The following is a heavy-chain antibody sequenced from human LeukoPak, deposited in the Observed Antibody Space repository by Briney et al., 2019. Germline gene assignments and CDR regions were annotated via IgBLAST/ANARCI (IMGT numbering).Heavy chain of an antibody. V-gene: IGHV3-33*01. CDR2: IWYDGSNK. Sequence: GGSLRLSCAASGFTFSSYGMHWVRQAPGKGLEWVAVIWYDGSNKYYADSVKGRFTISRDNSKNTLYLQMNSLRAEDTAVYYCARDRGSSGWSNRAEYFQHWGQGTLVTVSS. CDR3: ARDRGSSGWSNRAEYFQH. J-gene: IGHJ1*01. CDR1: GFTFSSYG. D-gene: IGHD6-19*01.